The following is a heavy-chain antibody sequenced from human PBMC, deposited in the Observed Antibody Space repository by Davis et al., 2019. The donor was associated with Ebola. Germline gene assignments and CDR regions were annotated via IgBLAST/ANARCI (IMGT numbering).Heavy chain of an antibody. CDR3: ARDLPGGDWYFDL. CDR1: GFTFNIFD. Sequence: GESLKIPCAAPGFTFNIFDMHWVRQAPGKGLEWVAVISYDGSNKYYADSVKGRFTISRDNSKNTLYLQMSSLRAEDTAVYYCARDLPGGDWYFDLWGRGTLVTVSS. CDR2: ISYDGSNK. V-gene: IGHV3-30*19. J-gene: IGHJ2*01. D-gene: IGHD1-14*01.